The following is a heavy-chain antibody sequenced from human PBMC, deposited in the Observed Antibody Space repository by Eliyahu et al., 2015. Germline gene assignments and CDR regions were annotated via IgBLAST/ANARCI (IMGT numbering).Heavy chain of an antibody. CDR1: GGTFXTXP. D-gene: IGHD6-19*01. J-gene: IGHJ4*02. Sequence: QVQLVQSGAEVKKPGSSVRVSCKASGGTFXTXPISWFRQAPGQGLEWMGGITPIFGTANYAQKFQGRLTITADESTTTAYMELSSLKSDDTAVYYCARPSADNSGFSKPFDYWGQGTLVTVSS. V-gene: IGHV1-69*01. CDR3: ARPSADNSGFSKPFDY. CDR2: ITPIFGTA.